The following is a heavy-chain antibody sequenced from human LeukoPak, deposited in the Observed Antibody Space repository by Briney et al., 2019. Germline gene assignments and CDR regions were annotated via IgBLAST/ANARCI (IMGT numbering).Heavy chain of an antibody. CDR3: ARSNQADDY. CDR1: GITVRSNY. D-gene: IGHD1-14*01. CDR2: IYSGGST. J-gene: IGHJ4*02. Sequence: GGSLRLSCAASGITVRSNYMSWVRQAPGKGLEWVSVIYSGGSTYYTDSVKGRFTISRDNAKNTLYLQMDSLRAEDTGVYYCARSNQADDYWGQGTLVTVSS. V-gene: IGHV3-66*01.